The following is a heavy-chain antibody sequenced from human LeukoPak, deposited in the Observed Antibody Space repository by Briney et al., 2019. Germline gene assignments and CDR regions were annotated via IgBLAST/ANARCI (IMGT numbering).Heavy chain of an antibody. Sequence: GGSLRLSCAASGFSFSTQRMHWVRQAPGKGLVWVSYISSDGSVTKYAASVKGRFTISRDNAVNTLYLQMNSLRVEDTAVYYCVRGSLRLPRSTPDYWGQGTLVTVSS. CDR1: GFSFSTQR. J-gene: IGHJ4*02. D-gene: IGHD2-21*02. CDR2: ISSDGSVT. V-gene: IGHV3-74*03. CDR3: VRGSLRLPRSTPDY.